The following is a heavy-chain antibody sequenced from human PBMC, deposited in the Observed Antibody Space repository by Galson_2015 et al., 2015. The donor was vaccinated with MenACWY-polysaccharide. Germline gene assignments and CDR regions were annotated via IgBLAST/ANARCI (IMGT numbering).Heavy chain of an antibody. V-gene: IGHV4-38-2*01. J-gene: IGHJ4*02. CDR3: ARVEKYSGSFYILY. Sequence: LSLTCAVSDYSIRSGYFWGWIRQPPGKGLEWIASIFHSGTTYYNPSLKSRVTISVDTSKNQFSLKLSSVTAADTAVYYCARVEKYSGSFYILYWGQG. CDR1: DYSIRSGYF. CDR2: IFHSGTT. D-gene: IGHD1-26*01.